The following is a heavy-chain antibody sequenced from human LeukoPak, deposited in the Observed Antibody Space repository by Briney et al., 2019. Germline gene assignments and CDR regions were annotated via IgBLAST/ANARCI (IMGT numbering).Heavy chain of an antibody. CDR1: GFTFSNYW. D-gene: IGHD1-20*01. CDR3: ARAYNWNPRGYFDY. V-gene: IGHV3-30*03. Sequence: PGGSLRLSCAAFGFTFSNYWMNWVCQAPGKGLEWVAVISYDGSNKYYADSVKGRFTISRDNSKNTLYLQMNSLRAEDTAVYYCARAYNWNPRGYFDYWGQGTLVTVSS. J-gene: IGHJ4*02. CDR2: ISYDGSNK.